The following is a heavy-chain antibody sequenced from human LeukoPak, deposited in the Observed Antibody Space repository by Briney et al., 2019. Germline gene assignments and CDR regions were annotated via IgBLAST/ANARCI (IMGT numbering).Heavy chain of an antibody. D-gene: IGHD5/OR15-5a*01. J-gene: IGHJ4*02. V-gene: IGHV3-21*01. Sequence: PGGSLRLSCAASGFTFSAHNMNWVRQAPGKGLEWVSSISTSSTYMYYADSVKGRFTISRDNAQSSLYLQMSSLRTEDTAVYYCARDFSGGVWEFDSWGQGTLVTVSS. CDR1: GFTFSAHN. CDR2: ISTSSTYM. CDR3: ARDFSGGVWEFDS.